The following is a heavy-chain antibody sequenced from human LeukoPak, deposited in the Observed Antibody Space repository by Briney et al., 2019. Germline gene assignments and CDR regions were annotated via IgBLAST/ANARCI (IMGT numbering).Heavy chain of an antibody. CDR3: ARDTVVVPAEPSKDAFDI. CDR1: GYTFTSYG. D-gene: IGHD2-2*01. J-gene: IGHJ3*02. V-gene: IGHV1-18*01. Sequence: ASVKVSCKASGYTFTSYGISWVRQAPGQGLEWRGGISAYNGNTNYAQKLQGRVTMITDTSTSTAYMALTRLRSADTAVYYCARDTVVVPAEPSKDAFDIWGQGTMVTVSS. CDR2: ISAYNGNT.